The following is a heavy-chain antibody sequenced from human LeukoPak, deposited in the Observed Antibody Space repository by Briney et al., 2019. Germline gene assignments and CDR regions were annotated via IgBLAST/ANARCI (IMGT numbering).Heavy chain of an antibody. Sequence: PSGTLSLTCAVSGYSITSSSWWGWIRQPPGKGLEWIGYIYHSGTTYYNPSLQSRVTMSVDTSKNQFSLKLSSVTAADTAVYYCARLSLGSRFLEWLSPHNWFDPWGQGTLVTVSS. CDR2: IYHSGTT. CDR3: ARLSLGSRFLEWLSPHNWFDP. CDR1: GYSITSSSW. J-gene: IGHJ5*02. D-gene: IGHD3-3*01. V-gene: IGHV4-28*01.